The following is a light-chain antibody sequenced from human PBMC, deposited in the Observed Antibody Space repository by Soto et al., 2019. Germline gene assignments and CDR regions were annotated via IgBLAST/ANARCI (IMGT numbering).Light chain of an antibody. CDR2: EVS. J-gene: IGLJ1*01. Sequence: QSVLAQPASVSGSPGQSITISCTGTSSDVGGYNYVSWYQQHSGKAPKLMIFEVSNRPSGVSNRFSGSKFGNTASLTISGLQAEDEADYYCTSYTSSSTPVFGTGTKVTVL. V-gene: IGLV2-14*01. CDR1: SSDVGGYNY. CDR3: TSYTSSSTPV.